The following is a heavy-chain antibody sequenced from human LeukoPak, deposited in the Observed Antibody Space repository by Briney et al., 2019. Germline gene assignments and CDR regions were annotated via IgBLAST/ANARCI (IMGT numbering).Heavy chain of an antibody. D-gene: IGHD6-6*01. V-gene: IGHV1-18*01. Sequence: GASVKVSCKASGYTFTSYAISWVRQAPGQGLEWMGWISAFNGNTNYAQKLQGGVTITADTSTSTAYMELSSLRSDDTAVYYCARAVYSSSSHWFDPWGQGTLVTVSS. CDR1: GYTFTSYA. CDR3: ARAVYSSSSHWFDP. J-gene: IGHJ5*02. CDR2: ISAFNGNT.